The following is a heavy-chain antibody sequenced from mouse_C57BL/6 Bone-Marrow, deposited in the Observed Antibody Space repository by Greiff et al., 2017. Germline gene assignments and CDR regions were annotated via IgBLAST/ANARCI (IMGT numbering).Heavy chain of an antibody. CDR3: ASCGCFWYIDV. V-gene: IGHV14-4*01. CDR1: GFNIKDYY. D-gene: IGHD1-1*02. CDR2: IDPENGDT. J-gene: IGHJ1*03. Sequence: VQLQQSGAELVRPGASVKLSCTASGFNIKDYYMHWVKQRPGQGLEWIGWIDPENGDTEYASKFQGKATITADTSSNTAYLQLSSLTSEDTAVYYCASCGCFWYIDVWGTGTTVTVSS.